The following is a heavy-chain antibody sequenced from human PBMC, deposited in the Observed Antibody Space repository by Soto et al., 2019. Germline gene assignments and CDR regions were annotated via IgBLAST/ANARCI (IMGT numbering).Heavy chain of an antibody. J-gene: IGHJ4*02. CDR1: GYTFTGYY. Sequence: PGASVKVSCKAAGYTFTGYYMHWVRQAPGQGLEWMGGINPNSGGTNYAQKFQGRVTMTRDTSISTAYMELSRLRSDDTAVYYCARVNVVVVAATREYYFDYWGQGTLVTVSS. D-gene: IGHD2-15*01. CDR2: INPNSGGT. CDR3: ARVNVVVVAATREYYFDY. V-gene: IGHV1-2*02.